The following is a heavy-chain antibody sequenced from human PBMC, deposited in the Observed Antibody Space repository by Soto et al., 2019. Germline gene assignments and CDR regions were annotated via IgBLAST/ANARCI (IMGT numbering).Heavy chain of an antibody. CDR1: GFTFSTYS. Sequence: PGGSLRLSCAASGFTFSTYSMNWVRQAPGKGLEWVSSISSSSSYIYYADSVKGRFTISRDNAKNTLYLQMNSLRAEDTAVYYCTRVGGSVSGMDVWGQGTTVTVSS. D-gene: IGHD1-26*01. V-gene: IGHV3-21*01. CDR3: TRVGGSVSGMDV. J-gene: IGHJ6*02. CDR2: ISSSSSYI.